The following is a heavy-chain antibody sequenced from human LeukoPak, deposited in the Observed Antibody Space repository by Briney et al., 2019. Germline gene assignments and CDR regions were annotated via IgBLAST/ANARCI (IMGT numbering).Heavy chain of an antibody. CDR1: RSTITGYA. J-gene: IGHJ5*02. CDR3: TRTGLGYTLGNGLDA. D-gene: IGHD5-18*01. Sequence: PGGSLRLSCVASRSTITGYAMYWVRQSPGKGLDFVASISHDETEHYRESVKGRFTISRDTSKNTVYLQMNTLRAEDSALYYCTRTGLGYTLGNGLDAWGQGTQVTVSS. V-gene: IGHV3-30*03. CDR2: ISHDETE.